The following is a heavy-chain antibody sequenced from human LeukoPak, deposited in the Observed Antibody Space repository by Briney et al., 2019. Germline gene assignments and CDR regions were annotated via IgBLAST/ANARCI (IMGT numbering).Heavy chain of an antibody. CDR3: ARTKWELHAFDI. D-gene: IGHD1-26*01. V-gene: IGHV4-59*01. Sequence: SETLSLTCTVSGGSLSSYYWSWIRQPPGKGVEWIGYIYYSGSTNYNPSLKGRVTISVDTSKNQFSLKLSSVTAADTAVYYCARTKWELHAFDIWGQGTMVTVSS. CDR2: IYYSGST. CDR1: GGSLSSYY. J-gene: IGHJ3*02.